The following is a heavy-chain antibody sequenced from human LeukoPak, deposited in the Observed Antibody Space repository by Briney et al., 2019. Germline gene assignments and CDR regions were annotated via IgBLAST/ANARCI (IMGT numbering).Heavy chain of an antibody. J-gene: IGHJ3*01. D-gene: IGHD2-8*01. CDR2: ITGNSGTT. Sequence: GGSLRLSCAASGLIFSNYAMTWVRQAPGKGLEWVSSITGNSGTTKYADSVKGRFTMSRDNSRNTLYLQMDSLRAEDTAVYYCAKDPNGDYIGAFDAWGPGTIVIVSS. V-gene: IGHV3-23*01. CDR1: GLIFSNYA. CDR3: AKDPNGDYIGAFDA.